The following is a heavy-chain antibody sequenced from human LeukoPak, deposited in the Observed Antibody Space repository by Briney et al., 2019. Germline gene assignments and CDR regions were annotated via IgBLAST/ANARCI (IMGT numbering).Heavy chain of an antibody. D-gene: IGHD5-18*01. CDR3: ARDRGYSYGYFDY. CDR1: GGTFSSYT. Sequence: GASVKVSCKASGGTFSSYTISWVRQAPGQGLEWMGGIIPLFGTANYAQKFQGRVTITADESTSTAYMELSSLRSEDTAVYYCARDRGYSYGYFDYWGQGTLVTVSS. V-gene: IGHV1-69*13. J-gene: IGHJ4*02. CDR2: IIPLFGTA.